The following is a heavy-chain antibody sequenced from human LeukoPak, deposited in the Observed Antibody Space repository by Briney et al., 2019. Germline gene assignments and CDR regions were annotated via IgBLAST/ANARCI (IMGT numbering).Heavy chain of an antibody. CDR3: ARSGMYYYGSGTHPAYNWFDP. Sequence: GASVKVSCKVSGYTLTDLSMHWVRQAPGKGLEWMGGFDPEDGRRMYAQKFQDRVTVTEDTSTDTAYMELSSLRSEDTAVYYCARSGMYYYGSGTHPAYNWFDPWGQGTLVTVSS. V-gene: IGHV1-24*01. J-gene: IGHJ5*02. D-gene: IGHD3-10*01. CDR2: FDPEDGRR. CDR1: GYTLTDLS.